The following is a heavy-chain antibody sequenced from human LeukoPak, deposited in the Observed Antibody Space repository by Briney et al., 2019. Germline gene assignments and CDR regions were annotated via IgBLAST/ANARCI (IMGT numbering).Heavy chain of an antibody. V-gene: IGHV1-18*01. Sequence: ASVKVSCKASGYTFTSYGISWVRQAPGQGLEWMGWISAYNGNTNYAQKLQGRVTMTTDTSTSTAYMELRSLRSDDTAVYYCARDPAMLWELHPLYLGDYGMDVWGQGTTVTVSS. CDR2: ISAYNGNT. CDR1: GYTFTSYG. J-gene: IGHJ6*02. D-gene: IGHD1-26*01. CDR3: ARDPAMLWELHPLYLGDYGMDV.